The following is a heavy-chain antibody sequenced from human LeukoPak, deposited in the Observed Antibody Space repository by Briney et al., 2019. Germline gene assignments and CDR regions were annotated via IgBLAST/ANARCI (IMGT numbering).Heavy chain of an antibody. J-gene: IGHJ4*02. V-gene: IGHV4-4*07. D-gene: IGHD6-19*01. CDR3: ARERALYSSGRGFDY. Sequence: PSETLSLTCTVSGGSISSYYWSWIRQPAGKGLEWIGRIYTSGSTNYNPSLKSRVTMSVDTSKNQFSLKLSSVTAADTAVYYCARERALYSSGRGFDYWGQGTLVTVSS. CDR1: GGSISSYY. CDR2: IYTSGST.